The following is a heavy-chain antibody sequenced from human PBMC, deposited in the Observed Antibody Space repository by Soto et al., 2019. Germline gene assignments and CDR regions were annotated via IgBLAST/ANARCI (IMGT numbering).Heavy chain of an antibody. V-gene: IGHV3-23*01. CDR1: GFTFSSYA. Sequence: GGSLRLSCAGSGFTFSSYAMSWVRQAPGKGQEWVSAISGSGGSTYYADSVKGRFTISRDNSKNTLYLQMNSLRAEDTAVYYCAKSVKRSEKAYFDYWGQGTLVTVSS. CDR3: AKSVKRSEKAYFDY. J-gene: IGHJ4*02. D-gene: IGHD4-17*01. CDR2: ISGSGGST.